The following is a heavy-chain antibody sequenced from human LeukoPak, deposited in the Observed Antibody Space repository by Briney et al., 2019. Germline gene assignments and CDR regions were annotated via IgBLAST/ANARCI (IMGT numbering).Heavy chain of an antibody. CDR1: GYTLTELS. CDR2: FDPEDGET. D-gene: IGHD7-27*01. V-gene: IGHV1-24*01. CDR3: ARANWGGNWFDP. J-gene: IGHJ5*02. Sequence: ASVKVSCKVSGYTLTELSMHWVRQAPGKGLEWMGGFDPEDGETIYAQKFQGRVTMTEDTSTDTAYMELSSLRSEDTAVYYCARANWGGNWFDPWGQGTLVTVSS.